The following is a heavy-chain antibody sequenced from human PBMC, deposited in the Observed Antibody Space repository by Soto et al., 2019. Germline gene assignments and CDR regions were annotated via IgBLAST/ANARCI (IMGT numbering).Heavy chain of an antibody. Sequence: VQLVESGGGLIQPGGSLRLSCAAYGLTVSSNYMSWVRQAPGKGLEWVSVIYSDTVTYYADSVKGRFTISRDNSKNTLYLQMNSLRAEDTAMYYCAISGAGYYIVWGQGTLVTVSS. J-gene: IGHJ4*02. CDR2: IYSDTVT. D-gene: IGHD3-3*01. V-gene: IGHV3-53*01. CDR1: GLTVSSNY. CDR3: AISGAGYYIV.